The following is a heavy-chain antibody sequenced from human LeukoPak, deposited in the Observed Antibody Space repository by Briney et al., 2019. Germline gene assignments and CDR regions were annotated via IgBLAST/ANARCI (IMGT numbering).Heavy chain of an antibody. CDR3: ARDPTQYLRYGYFDY. CDR2: INNVGSHI. CDR1: GFTFSSSA. J-gene: IGHJ4*02. V-gene: IGHV3-21*01. D-gene: IGHD4-11*01. Sequence: GGSLRLSCAASGFTFSSSAMNWVRQAPGKGLEWVSSINNVGSHIYYAGSVRGRFTISRDNAKNLLYLQVDSLRAEDTAVYYCARDPTQYLRYGYFDYWGQGTLVTVSS.